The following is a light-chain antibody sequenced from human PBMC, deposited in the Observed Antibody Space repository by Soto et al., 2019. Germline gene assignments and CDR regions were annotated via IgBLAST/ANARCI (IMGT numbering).Light chain of an antibody. V-gene: IGLV2-14*03. CDR1: SSDLGDYNY. CDR3: TSYTTTGTYV. CDR2: DVS. J-gene: IGLJ1*01. Sequence: SVLTQPASVSGSPGQSITISCTGSSSDLGDYNYVSWYQQHPGKAPKLMIYDVSSRPSGVSDRFSGSKSGNTASLTISGLQAEDEADYYCTSYTTTGTYVFATGTKVTV.